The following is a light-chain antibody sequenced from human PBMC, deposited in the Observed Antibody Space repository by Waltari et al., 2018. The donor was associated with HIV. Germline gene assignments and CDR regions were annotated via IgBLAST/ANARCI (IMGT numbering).Light chain of an antibody. CDR2: AAF. CDR1: QRINNF. J-gene: IGKJ5*01. CDR3: QQYHSYPLT. V-gene: IGKV1-16*02. Sequence: DIQMTQSPSSLSASVGDRVTLTCRASQRINNFFAWFQQQPGKAPKSLIYAAFTLHSGVPSKFSGSGSGTDYTLTINNLQPEDSAMYYCQQYHSYPLTFGQGTRLEIK.